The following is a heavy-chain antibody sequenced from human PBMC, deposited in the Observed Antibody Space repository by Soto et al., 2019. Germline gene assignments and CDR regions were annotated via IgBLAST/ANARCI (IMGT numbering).Heavy chain of an antibody. CDR1: GGSVSSGIYY. J-gene: IGHJ4*02. D-gene: IGHD6-19*01. CDR2: IYYSGST. Sequence: SETLSLTCTVSGGSVSSGIYYWSWIRQPPGKGLEWIGYIYYSGSTNYNPSLKSRVTISVDTSKNQFSLKLSSVTAADTAVYYCAREAPVAGSYFDYWGQGPMMTVYS. CDR3: AREAPVAGSYFDY. V-gene: IGHV4-61*01.